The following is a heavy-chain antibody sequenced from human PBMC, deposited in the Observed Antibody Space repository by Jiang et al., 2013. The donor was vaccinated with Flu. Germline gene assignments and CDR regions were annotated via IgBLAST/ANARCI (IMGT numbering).Heavy chain of an antibody. J-gene: IGHJ5*01. CDR2: IFYDGSA. CDR3: ARALNVRYCNGGGQCYPWGDRFDP. V-gene: IGHV4-59*01. Sequence: GPGLVKPSETLSLTCTVSGGSISNDYWSWIRQPPGKGLEWIGNIFYDGSARYNPSLTDRVTMSVDSSRNQFSLRLTSVTAADTAIYYCARALNVRYCNGGGQCYPWGDRFDPWGLGTLVTVSS. D-gene: IGHD2-8*02. CDR1: GGSISNDY.